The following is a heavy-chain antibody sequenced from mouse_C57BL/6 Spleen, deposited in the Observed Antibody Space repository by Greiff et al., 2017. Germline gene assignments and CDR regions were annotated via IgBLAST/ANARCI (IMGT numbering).Heavy chain of an antibody. V-gene: IGHV1-18*01. CDR3: ARRGVYSNYAMDY. Sequence: VQLQQSGPELVKPGASVKIPCKASGYTFTDYNMDWVKQSHGKSLEWIGDINPNNGGTIYNQKFKGKATLTVDKSSSTAYMELRSLTSEDTAVYYFARRGVYSNYAMDYWGQGTSVTVSS. CDR2: INPNNGGT. J-gene: IGHJ4*01. CDR1: GYTFTDYN. D-gene: IGHD2-5*01.